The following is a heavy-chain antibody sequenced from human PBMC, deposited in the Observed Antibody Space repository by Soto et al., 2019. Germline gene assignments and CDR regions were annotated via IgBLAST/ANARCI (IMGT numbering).Heavy chain of an antibody. V-gene: IGHV1-24*01. CDR3: ATPRWVTGTDWFDP. CDR2: FDPEDGET. Sequence: ASVKVSCKVSGYTLTELSMHWVRQAPGKGLEWMGGFDPEDGETIYAQKFQGRVTMTEDTSTDTAYMELSSLRSEDTAVYYCATPRWVTGTDWFDPWGQGTLVTVSS. J-gene: IGHJ5*02. CDR1: GYTLTELS. D-gene: IGHD1-7*01.